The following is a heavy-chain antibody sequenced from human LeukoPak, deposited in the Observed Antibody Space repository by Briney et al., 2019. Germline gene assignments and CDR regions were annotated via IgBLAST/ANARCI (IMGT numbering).Heavy chain of an antibody. CDR2: IYPGDSDT. J-gene: IGHJ4*02. D-gene: IGHD3-16*01. Sequence: GESLKISCKGSGYSFTSYWFGWVRQMPGKGLEWMGIIYPGDSDTRYSPSFQGPVTILVDKSISTAYVHWSSLKASDTAMYYCARRLSLGGRHFDYWGQGTLVTVSS. V-gene: IGHV5-51*01. CDR1: GYSFTSYW. CDR3: ARRLSLGGRHFDY.